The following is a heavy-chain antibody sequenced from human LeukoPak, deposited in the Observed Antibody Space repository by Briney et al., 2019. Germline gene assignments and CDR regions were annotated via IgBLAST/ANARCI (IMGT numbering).Heavy chain of an antibody. V-gene: IGHV1-2*02. CDR3: ARGDTMIVVVPQPLYYYYGMDV. CDR1: GYTFTGYY. Sequence: ASVTVSCMASGYTFTGYYMHWVRQAPGQGLEWMGWINPNSGGTNYAQKFQGRVTMTRDTSISTAYMELSRLRSDDTAVYYCARGDTMIVVVPQPLYYYYGMDVWGQGTTVTVSS. J-gene: IGHJ6*02. D-gene: IGHD3-22*01. CDR2: INPNSGGT.